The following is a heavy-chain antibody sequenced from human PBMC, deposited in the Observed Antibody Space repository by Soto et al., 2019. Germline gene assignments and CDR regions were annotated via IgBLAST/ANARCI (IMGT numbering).Heavy chain of an antibody. CDR1: GCTFSSYG. CDR2: LCNDGSNK. J-gene: IGHJ6*01. Sequence: QVQLVESGGGVVQPGRSLRLSSAASGCTFSSYGMHWVRQAPGKVLEWVAVLCNDGSNKYYADSVKGRFTISRDNSKNTLYLQMNSLRAEDTAVYYGARDWPGVVTAAMSIGMDVWGQGTTVTVSS. D-gene: IGHD2-2*01. V-gene: IGHV3-33*01. CDR3: ARDWPGVVTAAMSIGMDV.